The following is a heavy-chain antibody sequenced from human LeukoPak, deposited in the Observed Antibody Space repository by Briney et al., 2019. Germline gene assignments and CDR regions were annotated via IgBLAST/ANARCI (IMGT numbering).Heavy chain of an antibody. D-gene: IGHD6-13*01. CDR3: ARESYSSSWYQSYNWFDP. V-gene: IGHV1-2*02. Sequence: ASVKVSCKASGYTFTSYGISWVRQAPGQGLEWMGWINPNSGGTNYAQKFQGRVTMTRDTSISTAYMELSRLRSDDTAVYYCARESYSSSWYQSYNWFDPWGQGTLVTVSS. CDR1: GYTFTSYG. CDR2: INPNSGGT. J-gene: IGHJ5*02.